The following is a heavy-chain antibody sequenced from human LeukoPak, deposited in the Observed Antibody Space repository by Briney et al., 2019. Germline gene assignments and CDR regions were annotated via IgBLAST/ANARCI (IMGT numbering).Heavy chain of an antibody. Sequence: GGSLRLSCAASGFTFSSYGMHWVRQAPGKGLEWVSYISSSSSTIYYADSVRGRFTISRDNAKNSLYLQMNSLRAEDTAVYYCARLKYDAFDIWGQGTMVTVSS. V-gene: IGHV3-48*01. J-gene: IGHJ3*02. CDR2: ISSSSSTI. CDR1: GFTFSSYG. CDR3: ARLKYDAFDI.